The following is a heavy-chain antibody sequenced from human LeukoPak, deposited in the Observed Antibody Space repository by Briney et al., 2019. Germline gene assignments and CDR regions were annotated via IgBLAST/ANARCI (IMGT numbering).Heavy chain of an antibody. D-gene: IGHD4-17*01. CDR2: ISDSDSRT. Sequence: GGSLRLSSAGSGFTFSNIAFYWVRQAPGKGLGWVSSISDSDSRTNFADSVKGRFTISSDFSKNTLFLQMNGLTADDTAVYYCATSTVTNGFDYWGQGALVTVYS. CDR3: ATSTVTNGFDY. J-gene: IGHJ4*02. V-gene: IGHV3-23*01. CDR1: GFTFSNIA.